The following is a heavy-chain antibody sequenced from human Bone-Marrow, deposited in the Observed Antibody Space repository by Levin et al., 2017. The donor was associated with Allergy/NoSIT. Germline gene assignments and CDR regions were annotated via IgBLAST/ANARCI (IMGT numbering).Heavy chain of an antibody. D-gene: IGHD2-15*01. J-gene: IGHJ3*02. V-gene: IGHV1-69*13. CDR2: IIPMFGTA. CDR3: ARDSASYCSGGTCYDAFDI. CDR1: GGTFSNYP. Sequence: SVKVSCKASGGTFSNYPINWVRQAPGQGLEWMGGIIPMFGTANYAQKFQGRVTIVADESTSTAYMELSSLTSDDTAVYYCARDSASYCSGGTCYDAFDIWGQGTKVTVSS.